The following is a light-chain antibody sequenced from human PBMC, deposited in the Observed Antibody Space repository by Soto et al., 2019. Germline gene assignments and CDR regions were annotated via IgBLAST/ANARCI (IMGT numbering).Light chain of an antibody. V-gene: IGKV3-15*01. Sequence: EIVMTQSPATLSVSPGERATLSCRASPSVTSHLAWYQQKPGQAPRLLIYGESTRATGVPARFSGSGSGTEFTLPINSLQSEDFAVYYCQQYNTWPYTFGQGTKLEI. CDR3: QQYNTWPYT. CDR2: GES. CDR1: PSVTSH. J-gene: IGKJ2*01.